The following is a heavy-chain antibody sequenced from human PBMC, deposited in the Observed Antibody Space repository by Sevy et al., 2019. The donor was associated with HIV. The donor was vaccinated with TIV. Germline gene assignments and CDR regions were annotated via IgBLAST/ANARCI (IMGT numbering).Heavy chain of an antibody. CDR1: GFTFSSYA. D-gene: IGHD4-17*01. J-gene: IGHJ4*02. CDR2: ISGSGGST. V-gene: IGHV3-23*01. CDR3: ASGRYGDRHFDY. Sequence: GGSLRLSCAASGFTFSSYAMSWVRQAPGKGLEWVSAISGSGGSTYYADSVKGRFTISRDNSKNTLYLQMNSLRAEDTAVYYCASGRYGDRHFDYWGQGTLVTVSS.